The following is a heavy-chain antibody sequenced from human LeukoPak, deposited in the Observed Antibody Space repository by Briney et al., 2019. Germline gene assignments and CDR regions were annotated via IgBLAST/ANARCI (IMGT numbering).Heavy chain of an antibody. D-gene: IGHD3-22*01. V-gene: IGHV1-2*02. J-gene: IGHJ4*02. CDR2: INPTSRDT. CDR1: GYTFSDYY. CDR3: ARVIPHYYDSSLPGY. Sequence: GASVKVSCKASGYTFSDYYLQWVRQAPGQGLEWMGWINPTSRDTKYAQKFQGRVTMTRDTTTSTATLELRRLRSDDTAVYYCARVIPHYYDSSLPGYWGQGTLVTVSS.